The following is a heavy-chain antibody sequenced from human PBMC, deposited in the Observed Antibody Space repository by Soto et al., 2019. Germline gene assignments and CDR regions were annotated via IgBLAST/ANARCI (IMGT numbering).Heavy chain of an antibody. CDR1: GFTFNNYA. J-gene: IGHJ4*02. CDR2: ISGSGSST. Sequence: GGSLRLSCAASGFTFNNYAMTWVRQAPGKGLEWVSAISGSGSSTYYAESVKGRFTISRDNSKNTPHLQMNSLRAEDTAVYYCAKRGVYCITASCYQDYWGQGTLVTVSS. D-gene: IGHD2-2*01. V-gene: IGHV3-23*01. CDR3: AKRGVYCITASCYQDY.